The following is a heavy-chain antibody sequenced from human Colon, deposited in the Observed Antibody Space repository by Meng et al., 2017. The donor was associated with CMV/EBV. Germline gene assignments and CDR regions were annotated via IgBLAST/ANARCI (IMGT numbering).Heavy chain of an antibody. CDR2: INPNSGGT. J-gene: IGHJ3*02. V-gene: IGHV1-2*02. D-gene: IGHD1-1*01. Sequence: ASVKVSCKASGYTFTDYYMHWVRQAPGQGLEWMGWINPNSGGTARAQKCQGRVTLTRDTSINTVYMELRSLKSDDTALYYCARERTTTTQSAFAIWGQGTKVTVSS. CDR1: GYTFTDYY. CDR3: ARERTTTTQSAFAI.